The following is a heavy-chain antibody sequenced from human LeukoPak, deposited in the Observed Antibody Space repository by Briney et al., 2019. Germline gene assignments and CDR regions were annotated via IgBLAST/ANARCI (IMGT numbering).Heavy chain of an antibody. Sequence: SETLSLTCTVSGGSISSSSYYWGWIRQPPGKGLEWIGSIYYSGSTYYNPSLKSRVTISVDTSKNQFSLKLSSVTAADTAVYYCARVRGPTGAFDIWGQGTMVTVSS. J-gene: IGHJ3*02. D-gene: IGHD3-10*01. CDR2: IYYSGST. CDR1: GGSISSSSYY. V-gene: IGHV4-39*07. CDR3: ARVRGPTGAFDI.